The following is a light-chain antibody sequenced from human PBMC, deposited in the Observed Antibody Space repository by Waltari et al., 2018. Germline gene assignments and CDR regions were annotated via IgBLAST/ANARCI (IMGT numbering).Light chain of an antibody. CDR2: DVT. V-gene: IGLV2-11*01. CDR1: SLELGVHTY. Sequence: QSALTQPRSVSGSPGPSVTLPCTGPSLELGVHTYVSWYQQHPGKAPKLNIFDVTKRPSGVPDRFSGSKAGNTASLTISGLQAGDEAVYFCCSYAGKYTSVFGAGTKVTVL. CDR3: CSYAGKYTSV. J-gene: IGLJ2*01.